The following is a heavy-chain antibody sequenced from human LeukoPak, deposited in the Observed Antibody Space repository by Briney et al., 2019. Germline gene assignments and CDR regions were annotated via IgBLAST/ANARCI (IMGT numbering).Heavy chain of an antibody. CDR1: GFTFSSYS. Sequence: GGSLRLSCAASGFTFSSYSMNWVRQAPGKGLEWVSSISSSSSYIYYADSVKGRFTISRDNAKSSLYLQMNSLRAEDTAVYYCARDGSIAACDYWGQGTLVTVSS. V-gene: IGHV3-21*01. D-gene: IGHD6-6*01. CDR2: ISSSSSYI. J-gene: IGHJ4*02. CDR3: ARDGSIAACDY.